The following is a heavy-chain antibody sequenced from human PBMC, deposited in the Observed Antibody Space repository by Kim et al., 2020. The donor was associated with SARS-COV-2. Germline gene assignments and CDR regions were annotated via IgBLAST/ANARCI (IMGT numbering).Heavy chain of an antibody. CDR2: IYYSGST. J-gene: IGHJ6*02. Sequence: SETLSLTCTVSGGSISSSSYYWGWIRQPPGKGLEWIGSIYYSGSTYYNPSLKSRVTISVDTSKNQFSLKLSSVTAADTAVYYCARDCVPYYYDSSGYYYYYYYGMDVWGQGTTVTVSS. CDR3: ARDCVPYYYDSSGYYYYYYYGMDV. V-gene: IGHV4-39*07. CDR1: GGSISSSSYY. D-gene: IGHD3-22*01.